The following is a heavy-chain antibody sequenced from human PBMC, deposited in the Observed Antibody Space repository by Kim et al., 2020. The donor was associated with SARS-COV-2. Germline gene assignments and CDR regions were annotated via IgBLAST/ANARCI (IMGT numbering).Heavy chain of an antibody. CDR3: ARDKWDYYGSGSYFDY. J-gene: IGHJ4*02. Sequence: SLKSRVPISVDTSKNQFSLKLTSVTAADTAVYYCARDKWDYYGSGSYFDYWGQGTLVTVSS. D-gene: IGHD3-10*01. V-gene: IGHV4-61*02.